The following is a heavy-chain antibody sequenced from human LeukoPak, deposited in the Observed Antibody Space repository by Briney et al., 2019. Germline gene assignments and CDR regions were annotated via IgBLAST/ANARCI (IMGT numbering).Heavy chain of an antibody. CDR2: ISYDGSNK. Sequence: PGRSLRLTCAASGFTFSSYAMHWVRQAPGKGLEWVAVISYDGSNKYYADSVKGRFTISRDNSKNTLYLQMNSLRAEDTAVYYCARAVVTPYYYYGMDVWGQGTTVTVSS. D-gene: IGHD4-23*01. CDR1: GFTFSSYA. CDR3: ARAVVTPYYYYGMDV. J-gene: IGHJ6*02. V-gene: IGHV3-30*04.